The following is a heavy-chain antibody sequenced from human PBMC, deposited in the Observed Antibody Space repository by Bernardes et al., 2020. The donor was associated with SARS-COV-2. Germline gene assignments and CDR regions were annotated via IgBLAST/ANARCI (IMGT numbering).Heavy chain of an antibody. J-gene: IGHJ6*02. CDR2: ISGSGGST. CDR1: GFTFSSYA. CDR3: AKRLLRYFDWLLTAVPGGMDV. Sequence: SLRLSCAASGFTFSSYAMSWVRQAPGKGLEWVSAISGSGGSTYYADSVKGRFTISRDNSKNTLYLQMNSLRAEDTAVYYCAKRLLRYFDWLLTAVPGGMDVWGQGTTVTVS. V-gene: IGHV3-23*01. D-gene: IGHD3-9*01.